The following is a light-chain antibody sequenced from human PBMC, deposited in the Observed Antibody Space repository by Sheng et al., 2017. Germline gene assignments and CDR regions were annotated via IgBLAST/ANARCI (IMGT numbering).Light chain of an antibody. V-gene: IGKV1-39*01. J-gene: IGKJ5*01. Sequence: DIQMTQSPSSLSASVGDRVIINCRASQSISNYLNCISKNQGNPLAPNLCCIQFAKWGPIQDSXPVDLGQISLSTISSLQPDDFATYYCQQSYSTITFGQGTRLEIK. CDR2: CI. CDR1: QSISNY. CDR3: QQSYSTIT.